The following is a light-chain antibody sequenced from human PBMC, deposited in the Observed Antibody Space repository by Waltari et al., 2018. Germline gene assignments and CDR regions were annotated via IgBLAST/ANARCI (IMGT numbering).Light chain of an antibody. CDR1: SSDVGAYND. J-gene: IGLJ1*01. V-gene: IGLV2-14*03. CDR3: SSYTTTSTYV. Sequence: QSALTQPAPVSGSPGQSITISCAGTSSDVGAYNDVAWYQQHSGKAPKLIISDVNNRPSVVSNRFSGSKSGNTASLIISGLQADDEADYYCSSYTTTSTYVFGTGTTVSVL. CDR2: DVN.